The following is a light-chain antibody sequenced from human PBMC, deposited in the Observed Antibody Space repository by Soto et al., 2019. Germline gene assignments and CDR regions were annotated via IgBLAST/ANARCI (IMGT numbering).Light chain of an antibody. V-gene: IGLV1-47*01. CDR3: AAWDDSLSGFYV. CDR2: RNN. Sequence: QPVLTQPASASGTPGQRVTISCSGSSSNIGSNYVYWYQQLPGTAPKLLIYRNNQRPSGVPDRFSGSKSGTSASLAISGLRSEDEADYYCAAWDDSLSGFYVFGTGTKLTVL. CDR1: SSNIGSNY. J-gene: IGLJ1*01.